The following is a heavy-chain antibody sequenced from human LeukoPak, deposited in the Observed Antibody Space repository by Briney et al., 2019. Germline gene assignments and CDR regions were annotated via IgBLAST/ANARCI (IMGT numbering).Heavy chain of an antibody. J-gene: IGHJ4*02. CDR1: GFTVSSNY. V-gene: IGHV3-66*02. CDR3: ARRYYYDSSGYYYGY. CDR2: IYSGGST. Sequence: GGSLRLSCAASGFTVSSNYMSRVRQAPGKGLEWVSVIYSGGSTYYADSVKGRFTISRDNSKNTLYLQMNSLRAEDTAVYYCARRYYYDSSGYYYGYWGQGTLVTVPS. D-gene: IGHD3-22*01.